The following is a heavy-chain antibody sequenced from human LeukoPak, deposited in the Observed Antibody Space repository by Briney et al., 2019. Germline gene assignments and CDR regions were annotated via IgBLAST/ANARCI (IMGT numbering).Heavy chain of an antibody. CDR1: GYTFREYG. Sequence: SVKVSCKVSGYTFREYGITWVRQAPGQGLEWMGGIIPIFGTANYAQKFQGRVTITADESTSTAYMELSSLRSEDTAVYYCARDQVDDSSGYYRDYWGQGTLVTVSS. CDR2: IIPIFGTA. J-gene: IGHJ4*02. D-gene: IGHD3-22*01. V-gene: IGHV1-69*13. CDR3: ARDQVDDSSGYYRDY.